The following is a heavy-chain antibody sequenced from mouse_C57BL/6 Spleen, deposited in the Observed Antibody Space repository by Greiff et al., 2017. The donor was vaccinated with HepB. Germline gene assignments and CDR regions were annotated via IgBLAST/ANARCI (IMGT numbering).Heavy chain of an antibody. CDR3: TRGYYGPYWYFDV. CDR1: GFTFSSYA. J-gene: IGHJ1*03. CDR2: ISSGGDYI. D-gene: IGHD1-1*01. Sequence: EVKVEESGEGLVKPGGSLKLSCAASGFTFSSYAMSWVRQTPEKRLEWVAYISSGGDYIYYADTVKGRFTISRDNARNTLYLQMSSLKSEDTAMYYCTRGYYGPYWYFDVWGTGTTVTVSS. V-gene: IGHV5S21*01.